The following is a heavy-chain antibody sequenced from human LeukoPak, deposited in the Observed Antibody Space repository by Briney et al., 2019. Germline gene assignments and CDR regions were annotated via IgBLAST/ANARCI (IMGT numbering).Heavy chain of an antibody. Sequence: GGSLRLSCSASGFTFSSYGMCCVRQAPGQGLEWVSYITSSGGSMYYADSVKGRFTISRDNAKNSLYLQMNSLRAEDTAVYYCARDGYCTSASCYLPEYFQHWGQGTLVTVSS. D-gene: IGHD2-2*01. CDR3: ARDGYCTSASCYLPEYFQH. J-gene: IGHJ1*01. V-gene: IGHV3-48*04. CDR1: GFTFSSYG. CDR2: ITSSGGSM.